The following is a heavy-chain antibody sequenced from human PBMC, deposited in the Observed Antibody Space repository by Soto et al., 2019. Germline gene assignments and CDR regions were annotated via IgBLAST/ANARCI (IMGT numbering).Heavy chain of an antibody. Sequence: QVHLQQSGPGLVKPSQTLSLTCAISGDSVSSNTAAWNWIRSSPSRGLEWLGRRYYRSNWGHDYAVSVKSRFTVNLDTSKNHFSLQLNSVTPDDTAVYYCARGVAGSGFDLWGQGTLVTVSS. J-gene: IGHJ4*02. D-gene: IGHD6-19*01. V-gene: IGHV6-1*01. CDR1: GDSVSSNTAA. CDR3: ARGVAGSGFDL. CDR2: RYYRSNWGH.